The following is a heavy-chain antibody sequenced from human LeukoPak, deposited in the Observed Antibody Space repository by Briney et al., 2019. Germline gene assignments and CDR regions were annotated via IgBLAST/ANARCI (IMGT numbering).Heavy chain of an antibody. Sequence: HGESLKISCKGSGYSFTNYGISWVRQMPGKGLEWMGRIDPSDSYSNYGPSFQGHVTISADRSISTAYLQWRSLKASDTAMYYCAVYDSSGYPFDYWGQGTLVTVSS. CDR1: GYSFTNYG. CDR3: AVYDSSGYPFDY. CDR2: IDPSDSYS. D-gene: IGHD3-22*01. J-gene: IGHJ4*02. V-gene: IGHV5-10-1*01.